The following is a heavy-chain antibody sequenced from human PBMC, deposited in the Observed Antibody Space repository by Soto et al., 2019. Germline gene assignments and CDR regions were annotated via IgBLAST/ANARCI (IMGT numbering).Heavy chain of an antibody. CDR2: ISYDGANQ. D-gene: IGHD5-12*01. J-gene: IGHJ4*02. CDR3: AKDRSLFLYSGLDF. CDR1: GFTFSDYA. V-gene: IGHV3-30*18. Sequence: SLRLSCAASGFTFSDYAIHWVRQIPGKGLEWVAVISYDGANQSYSESVKGRFSISRDNSMSTVHLQLNSLRADDTAVFYCAKDRSLFLYSGLDFWGRGTLVTV.